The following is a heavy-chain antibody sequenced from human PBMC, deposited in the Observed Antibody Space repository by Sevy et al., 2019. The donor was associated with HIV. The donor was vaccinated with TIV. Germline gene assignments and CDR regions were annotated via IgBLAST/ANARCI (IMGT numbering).Heavy chain of an antibody. CDR2: IIPIFGTA. CDR1: GGTFSSYA. J-gene: IGHJ6*02. V-gene: IGHV1-69*13. CDR3: ARDGIAVADHYGMDV. Sequence: ASVKVSCKASGGTFSSYAISWVRQPPGQGLEWMGGIIPIFGTANYAQKFQGRATITADESTSTDYMELSILSSEDTAVYYCARDGIAVADHYGMDVWGQGTTVTVSS. D-gene: IGHD6-19*01.